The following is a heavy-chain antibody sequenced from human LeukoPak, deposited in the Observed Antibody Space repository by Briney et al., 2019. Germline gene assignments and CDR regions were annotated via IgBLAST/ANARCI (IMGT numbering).Heavy chain of an antibody. Sequence: GGSLRLSCAASGFTFSSYSMNWVRQAPGKGLEWVSYISSSSSTIYYADSVKGRFTISRDNSKNTLYLQMNSLRAEDTAVYYCAKDAESSPEVDYWGQGTLVTVSS. CDR1: GFTFSSYS. CDR2: ISSSSSTI. V-gene: IGHV3-48*01. CDR3: AKDAESSPEVDY. J-gene: IGHJ4*02.